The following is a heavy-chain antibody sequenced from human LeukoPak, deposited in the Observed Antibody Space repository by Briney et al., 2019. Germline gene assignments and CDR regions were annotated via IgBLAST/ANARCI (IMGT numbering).Heavy chain of an antibody. V-gene: IGHV3-30*02. CDR2: IRYDGSNK. D-gene: IGHD3-10*01. Sequence: GGSLRLSCAASAFTFSSYGMHRVRQAPGKGLEWVAFIRYDGSNKYYADSVKGRFTISRDNSKNTLYLQMNSLRAEDTAVYYCAKLYGSGRMIEGYYYYMDVWGKGTTVTISS. CDR1: AFTFSSYG. J-gene: IGHJ6*03. CDR3: AKLYGSGRMIEGYYYYMDV.